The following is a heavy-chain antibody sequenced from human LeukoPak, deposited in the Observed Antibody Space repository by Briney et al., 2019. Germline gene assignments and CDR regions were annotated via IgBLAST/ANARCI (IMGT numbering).Heavy chain of an antibody. J-gene: IGHJ3*02. D-gene: IGHD5-18*01. V-gene: IGHV3-30*04. CDR2: ISYDGSNK. CDR3: AREAWIQLPYVAFDI. Sequence: GGSLRLSCAASGFTFSSYAMYWVRQAPGKGLEWVAVISYDGSNKYYADSVKGRFTISRDNSKNTLLLQMNSQRAEDTAVYYCAREAWIQLPYVAFDILGQRRMVTVSS. CDR1: GFTFSSYA.